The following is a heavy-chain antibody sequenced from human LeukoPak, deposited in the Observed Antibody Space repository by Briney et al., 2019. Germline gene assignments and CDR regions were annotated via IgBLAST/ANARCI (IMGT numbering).Heavy chain of an antibody. Sequence: GGSLRLSCAASGFTVSSNYMSWVRQAPGKGLEWFSVIYSGGGTYYADSVKGRFNICRDNSKNTLYLQLSRLRAEDTGVYYCATTSVWGSFFDYWGQGTLVTVSS. CDR2: IYSGGGT. D-gene: IGHD3-16*01. V-gene: IGHV3-66*01. CDR1: GFTVSSNY. CDR3: ATTSVWGSFFDY. J-gene: IGHJ4*02.